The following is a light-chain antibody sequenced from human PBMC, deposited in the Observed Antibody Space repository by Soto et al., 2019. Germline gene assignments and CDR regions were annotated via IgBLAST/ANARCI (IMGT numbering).Light chain of an antibody. CDR3: QQRTNWPLT. V-gene: IGKV3-11*01. CDR1: QSVNSY. CDR2: DAS. Sequence: EIVLTQSPATLSLSPGERATLSCRASQSVNSYLAWFQQKPGQAPGLLIYDASNRATGIPARFSGSGSGTDFTLTIDSLEPEDFAVYYCQQRTNWPLTFGGGTRVEIK. J-gene: IGKJ4*01.